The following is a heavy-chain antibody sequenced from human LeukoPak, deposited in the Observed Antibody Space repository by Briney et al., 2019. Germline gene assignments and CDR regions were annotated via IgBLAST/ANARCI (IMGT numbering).Heavy chain of an antibody. CDR1: GASVSGSNYY. V-gene: IGHV4-39*01. J-gene: IGHJ6*03. D-gene: IGHD4-17*01. CDR3: ARHGPLLRVYYYMDV. Sequence: KPSETLSLTCAVSGASVSGSNYYWGWIRQPPGKGLGWIGNIYSSGSTYYNPSLKSRVTISVDTSKNQFSLKLSSVTAADTAVYYCARHGPLLRVYYYMDVWGKGTTVIISS. CDR2: IYSSGST.